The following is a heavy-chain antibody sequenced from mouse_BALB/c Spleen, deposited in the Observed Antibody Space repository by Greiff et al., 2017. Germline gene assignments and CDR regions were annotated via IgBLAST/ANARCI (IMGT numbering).Heavy chain of an antibody. Sequence: EVKVVESGGGLVKPGGSLKLSCAASGFTFSDYYMYWVRQTPEKRLEWVATISDGGSYTYYPDSVKGRFTISRDNAKNNLYLQMSSLKSEDTAMYYCARDGYYGYDGFAYWGQGTLVTVS. V-gene: IGHV5-4*02. CDR2: ISDGGSYT. CDR1: GFTFSDYY. J-gene: IGHJ3*01. CDR3: ARDGYYGYDGFAY. D-gene: IGHD2-2*01.